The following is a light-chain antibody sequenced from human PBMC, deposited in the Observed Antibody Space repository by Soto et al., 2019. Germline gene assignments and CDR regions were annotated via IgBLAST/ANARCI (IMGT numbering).Light chain of an antibody. J-gene: IGKJ4*01. CDR2: DAS. CDR3: QQRSNWPSLT. V-gene: IGKV3-11*01. CDR1: QGVSRY. Sequence: EIVLTQSPATLSLSPGDRATLSCRASQGVSRYLAWYQQRPGQAPRLLIYDASNRATGIPDRFTGSGSGTDFTLTISSLEPEDFAVYYCQQRSNWPSLTFGGGTRWISN.